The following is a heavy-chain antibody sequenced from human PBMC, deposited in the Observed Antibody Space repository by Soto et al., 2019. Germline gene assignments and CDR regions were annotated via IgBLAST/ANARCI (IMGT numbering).Heavy chain of an antibody. CDR2: LSASGDET. Sequence: EVQLLGSGGGLVQPGGSLRLSCAASGFTFSNYAMSWVRQAPGKGLEWVSTLSASGDETDYADFVEGRFTISRDNSENNLYLQMNSLRAQDTALYYCTKFEARGIVTRYNWSDFWGQGTLVTVSS. CDR3: TKFEARGIVTRYNWSDF. J-gene: IGHJ5*01. V-gene: IGHV3-23*01. D-gene: IGHD3-10*01. CDR1: GFTFSNYA.